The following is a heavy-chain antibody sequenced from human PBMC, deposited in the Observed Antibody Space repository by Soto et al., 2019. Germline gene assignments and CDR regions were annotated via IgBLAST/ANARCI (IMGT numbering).Heavy chain of an antibody. CDR3: ARDVRYSRFGSNNWFDP. Sequence: SVKVSCKASGGTFSSYAISWVRQAPGQGLEWMGGIIPIFGTANYAQKFQGRVTITADKSTSTAYMELSSLRSEDTAVYYCARDVRYSRFGSNNWFDPWGKGTLVTVSS. J-gene: IGHJ5*02. D-gene: IGHD6-13*01. V-gene: IGHV1-69*06. CDR1: GGTFSSYA. CDR2: IIPIFGTA.